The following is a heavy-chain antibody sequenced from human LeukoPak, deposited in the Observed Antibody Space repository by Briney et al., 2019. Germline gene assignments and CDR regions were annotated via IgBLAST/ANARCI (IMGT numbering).Heavy chain of an antibody. CDR3: ARVGRSSYGLDY. CDR1: GFTFSSYE. J-gene: IGHJ4*02. CDR2: ISSSGSTI. V-gene: IGHV3-48*03. D-gene: IGHD5-18*01. Sequence: GGSLRLSCAASGFTFSSYEMNWVRQAPGKGLEWVSYISSSGSTIYYADSVKGRFTISRDNAKNSLYLQMNSLRAEDTAVYYCARVGRSSYGLDYWGQGTPVTVSS.